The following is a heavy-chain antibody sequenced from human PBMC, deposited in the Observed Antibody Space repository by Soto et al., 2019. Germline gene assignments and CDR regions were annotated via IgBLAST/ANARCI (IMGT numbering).Heavy chain of an antibody. J-gene: IGHJ6*02. CDR2: IIPMFGTS. CDR1: ERTFSSYG. V-gene: IGHV1-69*01. D-gene: IGHD3-3*02. Sequence: QVQLVQSGAEVKKPGSSVKVSCKASERTFSSYGLSWVRQAPGQGLEWLGAIIPMFGTSNYAQNFQGRFTITADEFTSAAYMELSSLTSEDTAVYFCARTPMHFVVALGATTYYYGLDVWGQGTTVTVSS. CDR3: ARTPMHFVVALGATTYYYGLDV.